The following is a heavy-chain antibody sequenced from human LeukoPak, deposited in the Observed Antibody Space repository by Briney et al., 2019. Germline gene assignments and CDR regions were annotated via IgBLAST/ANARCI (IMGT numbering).Heavy chain of an antibody. D-gene: IGHD1-26*01. CDR3: AKRGSGSPSPFDY. V-gene: IGHV3-23*01. Sequence: PGGSLRLSCAASGFTFSIYAMSWVRQAPGKGLEWVSAISGSGDSTYYADSVKGRFTISRDNTKNTLYLQMNSLRAEDTAVYYCAKRGSGSPSPFDYWGQGTLVPVSS. J-gene: IGHJ4*02. CDR1: GFTFSIYA. CDR2: ISGSGDST.